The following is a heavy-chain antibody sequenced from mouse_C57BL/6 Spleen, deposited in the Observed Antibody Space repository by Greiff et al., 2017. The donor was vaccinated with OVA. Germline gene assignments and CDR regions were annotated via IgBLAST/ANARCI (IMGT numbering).Heavy chain of an antibody. D-gene: IGHD2-3*01. J-gene: IGHJ2*01. CDR1: GYTFTSYW. V-gene: IGHV1-7*01. CDR3: AREPRGDGYFFDY. Sequence: VQLQESGAELAKPGASVKLSCKASGYTFTSYWMHWVKQRPGQGLEWIGYINPSSGYTKYNQKFKDKATLTADKSSSTAYMQLSSLTYEDSAVYYCAREPRGDGYFFDYWGQGTTLTVSS. CDR2: INPSSGYT.